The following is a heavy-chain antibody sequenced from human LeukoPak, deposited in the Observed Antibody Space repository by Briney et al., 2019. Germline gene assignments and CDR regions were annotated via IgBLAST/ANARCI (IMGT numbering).Heavy chain of an antibody. CDR3: AKQTGEDTYYYDRRGYIHDF. CDR2: INYSGGT. V-gene: IGHV4-30-4*01. D-gene: IGHD3-22*01. J-gene: IGHJ4*02. CDR1: GGYISSVDYC. Sequence: TSQTLSLTCTVSGGYISSVDYCWGWIRQPPGKGLEWFVYINYSGGTFYYASPMSGVSISVNTSKNHFPLKLSSVTASETTAYYAAKQTGEDTYYYDRRGYIHDFWGQGTLVTVSS.